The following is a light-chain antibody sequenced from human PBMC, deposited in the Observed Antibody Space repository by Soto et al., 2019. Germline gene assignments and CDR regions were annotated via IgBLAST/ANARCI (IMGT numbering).Light chain of an antibody. CDR1: HSVNSN. CDR3: QQYNNWPPWT. CDR2: DAS. V-gene: IGKV3-15*01. J-gene: IGKJ1*01. Sequence: EIVMTQSPATLSVSPGERATLSCRASHSVNSNLAWYHQKPGQGPRLLIYDASTRSPGIPARFSGRGSGTEFPLIFRSLQSEEFAVYYCQQYNNWPPWTFGQGTKVEIK.